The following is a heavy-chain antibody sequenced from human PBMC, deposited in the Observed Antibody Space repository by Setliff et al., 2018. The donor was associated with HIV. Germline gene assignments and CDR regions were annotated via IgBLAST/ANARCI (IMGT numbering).Heavy chain of an antibody. J-gene: IGHJ6*03. Sequence: GESLKISCAVSGFTVNNYAMSWVRQAPGKGLEWVSAISDSGGNTHYADSVKGRFTISRDNSKNTLHLQMNSLRAVDTAVYYCARVVATTSYQNYMDVWGKGTTVTVSS. D-gene: IGHD5-12*01. CDR1: GFTVNNYA. V-gene: IGHV3-23*01. CDR3: ARVVATTSYQNYMDV. CDR2: ISDSGGNT.